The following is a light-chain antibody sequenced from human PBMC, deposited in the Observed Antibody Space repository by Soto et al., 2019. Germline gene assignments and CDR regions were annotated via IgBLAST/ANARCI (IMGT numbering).Light chain of an antibody. CDR2: AVT. V-gene: IGLV2-8*01. CDR3: SSYAGSNILL. J-gene: IGLJ2*01. Sequence: QSALTQPPSASGSPGQSVTISCTGTSSDVGDYNYVSWYQQHPGKAPKLMIYAVTKRPSGVPDRFSGSKSGNTASLTVSGLQAEDEACYYCSSYAGSNILLFGGGTKVTVL. CDR1: SSDVGDYNY.